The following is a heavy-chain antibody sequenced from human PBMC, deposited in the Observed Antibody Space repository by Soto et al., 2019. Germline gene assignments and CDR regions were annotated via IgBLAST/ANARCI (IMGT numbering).Heavy chain of an antibody. J-gene: IGHJ4*02. CDR1: GYTFTTYG. CDR3: ARDAVDSTRVFDD. CDR2: ISAYNANT. D-gene: IGHD2-21*01. Sequence: QVQLVQSGAEVKKPGASVKVSCKASGYTFTTYGISWVRQAPGQGLEWMGWISAYNANTNYAQKFQGRDTMTTDTPTTTAYMELRSLRSDDTAVYYCARDAVDSTRVFDDLGQGTLVTVSS. V-gene: IGHV1-18*01.